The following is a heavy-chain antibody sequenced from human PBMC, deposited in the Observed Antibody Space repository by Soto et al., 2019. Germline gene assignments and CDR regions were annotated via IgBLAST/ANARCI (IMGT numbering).Heavy chain of an antibody. CDR1: GGTFSSYA. D-gene: IGHD2-21*02. Sequence: QVQLVQSGAEVKKPGSSVKVSCKASGGTFSSYAISWVRQAPGQGLEWMGGIIPIFGTANYAQKFQGRVTXXAXEXTSTAYTELSSLSSEDTAVYYCASGDSTTILYYFDYWGQGTLVTVSS. CDR2: IIPIFGTA. V-gene: IGHV1-69*12. J-gene: IGHJ4*02. CDR3: ASGDSTTILYYFDY.